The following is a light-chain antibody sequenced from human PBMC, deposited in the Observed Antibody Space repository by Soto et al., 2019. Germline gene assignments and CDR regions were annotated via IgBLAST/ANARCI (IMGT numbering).Light chain of an antibody. CDR2: DAS. J-gene: IGKJ1*01. Sequence: EIVLTQSPGTLSLSPGERATLSCRASSSVSTYLAWYQQKPGQAPRLLIYDASNRATGIPARFSGSGSGTDFTLNISSLEPEDFAVYYCRQRRNWPWTFGQGTKVEIK. V-gene: IGKV3-11*01. CDR3: RQRRNWPWT. CDR1: SSVSTY.